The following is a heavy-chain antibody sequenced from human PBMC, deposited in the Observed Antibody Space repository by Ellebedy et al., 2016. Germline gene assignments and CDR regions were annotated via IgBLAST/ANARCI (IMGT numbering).Heavy chain of an antibody. J-gene: IGHJ4*02. D-gene: IGHD3-10*01. CDR3: ARDLAMVRGVITNLFDY. CDR2: ISSNGGST. V-gene: IGHV3-64*01. CDR1: GFTFSSYA. Sequence: GESLKISXAASGFTFSSYAMHWVRQAPGKGLEYVSAISSNGGSTYYANSVKGRFTISRDNSKNTLYLQMGSLRAEDMAVYYCARDLAMVRGVITNLFDYWGQGTLVTVSS.